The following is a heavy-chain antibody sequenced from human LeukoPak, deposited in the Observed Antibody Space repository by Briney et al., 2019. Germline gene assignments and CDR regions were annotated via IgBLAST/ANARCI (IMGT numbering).Heavy chain of an antibody. CDR1: GGSITSSNYF. Sequence: SETLSLSCTVSGGSITSSNYFWGWIRQSPGKGLEWIGSIYYSGSTYYNPSLKSRVTISVETSKIQFSLKLSSVTAADSAVYYCARDSCSSTSCRRKFDNWGQGTLVTVSS. J-gene: IGHJ4*02. D-gene: IGHD2-2*01. CDR2: IYYSGST. CDR3: ARDSCSSTSCRRKFDN. V-gene: IGHV4-39*07.